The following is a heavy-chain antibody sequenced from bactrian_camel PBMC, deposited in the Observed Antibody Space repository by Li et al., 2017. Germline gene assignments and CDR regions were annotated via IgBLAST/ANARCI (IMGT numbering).Heavy chain of an antibody. Sequence: HVQLVESGGGSVQAGGSLRLSCVASVANYRRPCMGWFRQIPGQEREGVAAIAGDGRTNYADSVKGRFTISKDNAKNTLYLQKNSLKPEDTAMYYCAAVRYGGSWYPLCRARSADFGYWGQGTQVTVS. V-gene: IGHV3S53*01. D-gene: IGHD6*01. CDR1: VANYRRPC. CDR3: AAVRYGGSWYPLCRARSADFGY. CDR2: IAGDGRT. J-gene: IGHJ6*01.